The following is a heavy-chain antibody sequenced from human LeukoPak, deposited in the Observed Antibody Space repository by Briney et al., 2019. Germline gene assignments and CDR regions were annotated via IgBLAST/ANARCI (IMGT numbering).Heavy chain of an antibody. J-gene: IGHJ6*03. V-gene: IGHV4-4*07. CDR2: IYTSGST. D-gene: IGHD3-3*01. CDR1: GGSISSYY. Sequence: SETLSLTCTVSGGSISSYYWSWIRQPAGKGLEWIGRIYTSGSTNYNPSLKGRVTMSVDTSKNQFSLKLSSVTAADTAVYYCAREVRFLEWLPRRYYYYYMDVWGKGTTVTVSS. CDR3: AREVRFLEWLPRRYYYYYMDV.